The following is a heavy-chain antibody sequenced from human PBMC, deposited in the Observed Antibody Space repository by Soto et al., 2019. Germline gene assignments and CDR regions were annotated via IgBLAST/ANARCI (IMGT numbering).Heavy chain of an antibody. D-gene: IGHD3-22*01. Sequence: PGESLKISCKGSGYSFTSYWIGWVRQMPGKGLEWMGIIYPGDSDTRYSPSFQGQVTISADKSISTAYLHWSSLKASDTAMYYCARQFVPMYYYDSSGYHETWFDPWGQGTLVTVSS. V-gene: IGHV5-51*01. CDR1: GYSFTSYW. J-gene: IGHJ5*02. CDR2: IYPGDSDT. CDR3: ARQFVPMYYYDSSGYHETWFDP.